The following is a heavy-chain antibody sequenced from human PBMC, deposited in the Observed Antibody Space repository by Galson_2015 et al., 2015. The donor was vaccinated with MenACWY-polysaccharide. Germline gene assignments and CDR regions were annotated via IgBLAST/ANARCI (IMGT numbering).Heavy chain of an antibody. D-gene: IGHD3-3*01. J-gene: IGHJ4*02. CDR1: GYTFTSYD. V-gene: IGHV1-8*01. Sequence: SVKVSCKASGYTFTSYDINWVRQATGQGLEWMGWMNPNSGNTGYAQKFQGRVTMTRNTSISTAYVELSSLRSEDTAVYYCARGWVSLGLLLGYWGQGTLVTVSS. CDR3: ARGWVSLGLLLGY. CDR2: MNPNSGNT.